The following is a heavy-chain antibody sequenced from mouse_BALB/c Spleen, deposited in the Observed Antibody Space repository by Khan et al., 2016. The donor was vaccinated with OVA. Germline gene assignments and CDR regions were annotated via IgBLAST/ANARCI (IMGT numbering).Heavy chain of an antibody. Sequence: EVKLLESGPDLVKPSQSLSLTCTVTGYSITSGYAWHWIRQFPGNKLEWMAYIYFSGSINYNPSLKSRISVTRDTSKNQFFLQLNSVTSADTATYYCTRDGNYMDYWGQGTSVTVSS. CDR2: IYFSGSI. J-gene: IGHJ4*01. V-gene: IGHV3-1*02. CDR3: TRDGNYMDY. D-gene: IGHD2-1*01. CDR1: GYSITSGYA.